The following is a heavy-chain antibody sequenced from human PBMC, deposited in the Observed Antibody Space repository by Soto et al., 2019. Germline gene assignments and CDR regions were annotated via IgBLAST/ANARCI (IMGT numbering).Heavy chain of an antibody. V-gene: IGHV3-30-3*01. CDR2: ISYDGSNK. CDR3: ARDLMPHYYYYYGTDV. CDR1: GFTFSSYA. Sequence: GGSLRLSCAASGFTFSSYAMHWVRQAPGKGLEWVAVISYDGSNKYYADSVKGRFTISRDNSKNTLYLQMNSLRAEDTAVYYCARDLMPHYYYYYGTDVWGQGTTVTVSS. D-gene: IGHD2-2*01. J-gene: IGHJ6*02.